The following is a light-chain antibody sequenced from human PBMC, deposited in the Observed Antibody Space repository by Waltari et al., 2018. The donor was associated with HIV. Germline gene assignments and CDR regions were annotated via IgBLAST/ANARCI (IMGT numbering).Light chain of an antibody. Sequence: YDLTQPVSLSVALGQTARIPCGGNNIGDKRVRWYQQRPGQGPVLIFYRDSDRPSGIPERFSASNSGNTATLTISKAQAGDEADYYCQVWDRSTGVFGGGTKLTVL. CDR3: QVWDRSTGV. CDR2: RDS. J-gene: IGLJ2*01. V-gene: IGLV3-9*01. CDR1: NIGDKR.